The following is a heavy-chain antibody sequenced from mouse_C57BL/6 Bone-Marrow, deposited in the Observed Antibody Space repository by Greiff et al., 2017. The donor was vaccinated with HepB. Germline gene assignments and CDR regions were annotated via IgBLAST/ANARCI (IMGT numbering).Heavy chain of an antibody. Sequence: QVQLQQSGPELVKPGASVKISCKASGYAFSSSWMNWVKQRPGKGLEWIGRIYPGDGDTNYNGKFKGKATLTAEKSSSTAYMQLSSLTSEDSAVYFCARRPYSNRYFDVWGTGTTVTVSS. D-gene: IGHD2-5*01. CDR2: IYPGDGDT. CDR3: ARRPYSNRYFDV. CDR1: GYAFSSSW. V-gene: IGHV1-82*01. J-gene: IGHJ1*03.